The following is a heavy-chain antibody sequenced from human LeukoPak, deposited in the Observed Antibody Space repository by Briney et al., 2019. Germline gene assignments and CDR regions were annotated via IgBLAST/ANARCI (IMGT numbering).Heavy chain of an antibody. Sequence: GGSLRLSCAASGFTLSNSWIHWVRQAPGKGLVWVSRINSDGSTATYADSVKGRFTISRDNAKNTLYLQMNSLRAEDTAVYYCARAARADCTSPTCHSWLAPWGQGTQVTVSS. J-gene: IGHJ5*02. CDR1: GFTLSNSW. CDR2: INSDGSTA. CDR3: ARAARADCTSPTCHSWLAP. V-gene: IGHV3-74*01. D-gene: IGHD2/OR15-2a*01.